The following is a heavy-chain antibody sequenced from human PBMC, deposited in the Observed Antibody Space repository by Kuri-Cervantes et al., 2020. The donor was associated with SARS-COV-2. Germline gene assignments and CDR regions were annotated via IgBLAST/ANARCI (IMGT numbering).Heavy chain of an antibody. CDR1: GFTFSSYG. Sequence: GESLKISCAASGFTFSSYGMHWVRQAPGKGLEWVAVIWYDGGNKYYADSVKGRFTISRDNSKNTLYLQMNSLRAEDTAVYYCARGPLDIVVVPAATYWGQGTLVTVSS. CDR2: IWYDGGNK. J-gene: IGHJ4*02. V-gene: IGHV3-33*01. D-gene: IGHD2-2*01. CDR3: ARGPLDIVVVPAATY.